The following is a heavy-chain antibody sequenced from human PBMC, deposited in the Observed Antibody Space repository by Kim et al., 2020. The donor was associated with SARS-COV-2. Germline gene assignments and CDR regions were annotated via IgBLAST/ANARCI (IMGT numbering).Heavy chain of an antibody. CDR2: IIPIFGTA. J-gene: IGHJ6*02. D-gene: IGHD2-2*02. CDR3: ARPVVVPAAISAYYYYYGMDV. Sequence: SVKVSCKASGGTFSSYAISWVRQAPGQGLEWMGGIIPIFGTANYAQKFQGRVTITADESTSTAYMELSSLRSEDTAVYYCARPVVVPAAISAYYYYYGMDVWGQGTTVTVSS. CDR1: GGTFSSYA. V-gene: IGHV1-69*13.